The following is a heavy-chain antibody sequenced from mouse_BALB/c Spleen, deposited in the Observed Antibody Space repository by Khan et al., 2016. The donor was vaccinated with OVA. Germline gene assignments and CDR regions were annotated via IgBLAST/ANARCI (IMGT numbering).Heavy chain of an antibody. CDR2: IYPGISDT. D-gene: IGHD2-4*01. V-gene: IGHV1-5*01. CDR1: GYSFTSYW. J-gene: IGHJ2*01. CDR3: TRSYDSYYLDY. Sequence: VQLQQSGTVLARPGASVKMSCKASGYSFTSYWMHWVTQRPGQGLEWIGAIYPGISDTRYNQKFKGKAKLTAVTSASTAYMERSSLTNEDSAVYYCTRSYDSYYLDYWGQGTTLTVSS.